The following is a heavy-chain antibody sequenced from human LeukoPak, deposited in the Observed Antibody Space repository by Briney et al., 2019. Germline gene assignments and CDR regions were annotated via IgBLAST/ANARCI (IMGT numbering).Heavy chain of an antibody. J-gene: IGHJ6*02. CDR3: ARDPGYCSSTSCYTEVGHASYYYGMDV. CDR1: GYTFTGYY. CDR2: INPNSGGT. V-gene: IGHV1-2*02. Sequence: ASLKVSCKASGYTFTGYYMHWVRHAPGQRREWMLWINPNSGGTNYAQKYQGRVTMTRDTSISTAYMELSRLRSDDTAVYYCARDPGYCSSTSCYTEVGHASYYYGMDVWGQGTTVTVSS. D-gene: IGHD2-2*02.